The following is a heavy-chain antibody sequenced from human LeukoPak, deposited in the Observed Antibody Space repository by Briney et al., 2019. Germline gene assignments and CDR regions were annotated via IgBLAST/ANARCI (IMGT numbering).Heavy chain of an antibody. CDR1: GGTFSGYY. CDR2: INHSGST. Sequence: SETLSLTCAAYGGTFSGYYWSWIRQPPGKGLEWIGEINHSGSTNYNPSLKSRVTISVDTSKNQFSLKLSSVTAADTAVYYCARGRIAAAGTGPYYYYGMDVWGQGTTATVSS. CDR3: ARGRIAAAGTGPYYYYGMDV. D-gene: IGHD6-13*01. J-gene: IGHJ6*02. V-gene: IGHV4-34*01.